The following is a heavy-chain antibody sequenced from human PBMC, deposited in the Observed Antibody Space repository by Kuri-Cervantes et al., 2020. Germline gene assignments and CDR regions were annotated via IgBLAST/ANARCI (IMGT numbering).Heavy chain of an antibody. CDR2: IYSGGST. J-gene: IGHJ6*02. Sequence: ETLSLTCTVSGGSISSGGYYMSWVRQAPGKGLEWVSVIYSGGSTYYADSVKGRFTISRDNSKNTLYLQMNSLRAEDTAVYYCARDQTYGDYSSYYYYGMDVWGQGTTVTVSS. CDR3: ARDQTYGDYSSYYYYGMDV. D-gene: IGHD4-17*01. V-gene: IGHV3-66*01. CDR1: GGSISSGGYY.